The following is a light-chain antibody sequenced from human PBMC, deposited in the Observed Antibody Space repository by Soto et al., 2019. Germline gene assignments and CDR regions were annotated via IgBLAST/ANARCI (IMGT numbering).Light chain of an antibody. CDR3: QQYNGYGSWS. Sequence: DIQMTQSPSTLSASVGDRVTITCRASQSISSWMAWYQQKPGKAPKLLIYKPSTLESGVPSRFSGSSSLQPDAFATYYCQQYNGYGSWSFGQGTKVVIK. CDR1: QSISSW. V-gene: IGKV1-5*03. J-gene: IGKJ1*01. CDR2: KPS.